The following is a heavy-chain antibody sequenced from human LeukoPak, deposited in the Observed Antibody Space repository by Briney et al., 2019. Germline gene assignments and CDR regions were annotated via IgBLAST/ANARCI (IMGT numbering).Heavy chain of an antibody. CDR2: INAGNGNT. CDR3: ARDRLTAEYYDSSGYYEFSLSN. J-gene: IGHJ4*02. V-gene: IGHV1-3*01. CDR1: GYTFTSYA. D-gene: IGHD3-22*01. Sequence: ASVKVSCKASGYTFTSYAMHWVRQAPGQRLEWMGWINAGNGNTKYSQKFQGRVTITRDTSASTAYMELSSLRSEDTAVYYCARDRLTAEYYDSSGYYEFSLSNWGQGTLVTVSS.